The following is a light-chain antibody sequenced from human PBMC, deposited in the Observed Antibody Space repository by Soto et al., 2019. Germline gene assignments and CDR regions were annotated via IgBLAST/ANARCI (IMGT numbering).Light chain of an antibody. V-gene: IGLV2-18*02. CDR3: GTWDSSLSAVV. CDR1: SSDVGSYNR. CDR2: EVN. J-gene: IGLJ2*01. Sequence: QSALTQPPSVSGSPGQSVTISCTGTSSDVGSYNRLSWYQQPPGTAPKLIMYEVNTRPSGVPDRFSGSKSGSTASLTISGLQAEDEADYYCGTWDSSLSAVVFGGGTKVTVL.